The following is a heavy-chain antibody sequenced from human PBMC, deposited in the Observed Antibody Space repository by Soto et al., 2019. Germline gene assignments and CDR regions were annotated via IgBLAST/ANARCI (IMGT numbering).Heavy chain of an antibody. Sequence: LRLSCAASGFTFSSYAMHWVRQAPGKGLEWVAVIWYDGSNKYYADSVKGRFTISRDNSKNTLYLQMNSLRAEDTAVYYCARPLITMIVGDDAFDIWGQGTMVTVSS. CDR3: ARPLITMIVGDDAFDI. CDR2: IWYDGSNK. D-gene: IGHD3-22*01. V-gene: IGHV3-33*08. CDR1: GFTFSSYA. J-gene: IGHJ3*02.